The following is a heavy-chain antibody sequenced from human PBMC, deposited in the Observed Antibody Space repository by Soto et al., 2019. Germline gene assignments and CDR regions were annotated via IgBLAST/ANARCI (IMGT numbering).Heavy chain of an antibody. CDR2: INWSGSNT. CDR3: AKDATGPDYGDYGDVVRVY. J-gene: IGHJ4*02. CDR1: GFTFSSYS. Sequence: PGGSLRLSCAASGFTFSSYSMNWVRQAPGKGLEWVSSINWSGSNTGYVDSVKGRFTISRDNSKNTLYLQMNSLRAEDTAVYYCAKDATGPDYGDYGDVVRVYWGQGTLVTVSS. V-gene: IGHV3-23*05. D-gene: IGHD4-17*01.